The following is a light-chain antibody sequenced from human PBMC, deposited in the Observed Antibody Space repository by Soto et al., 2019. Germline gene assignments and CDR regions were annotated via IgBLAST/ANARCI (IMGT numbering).Light chain of an antibody. CDR1: QSVSSND. Sequence: EIVLTQSPGTLSLSPGERATLSCRASQSVSSNDLAWYQQKPGQAPRLLIYGASSRATGIPDRFSGSASGTDVTLTISRLEPEDFAVYYCQQYGSSRTWTFGQGTKVEIK. V-gene: IGKV3-20*01. CDR2: GAS. J-gene: IGKJ1*01. CDR3: QQYGSSRTWT.